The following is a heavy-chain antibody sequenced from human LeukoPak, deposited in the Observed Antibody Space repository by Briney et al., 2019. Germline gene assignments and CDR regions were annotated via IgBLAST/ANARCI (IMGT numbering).Heavy chain of an antibody. Sequence: GASVMVSCKASGGTFSSYAISWVRQAPGQGLEWMGGIIPIFGTANYAQKFQGRVTITADESTSTAYMELSSLRSEDTAVYYCARDLGYAFDIWGQGTMVTVSS. CDR3: ARDLGYAFDI. CDR2: IIPIFGTA. V-gene: IGHV1-69*13. J-gene: IGHJ3*02. D-gene: IGHD7-27*01. CDR1: GGTFSSYA.